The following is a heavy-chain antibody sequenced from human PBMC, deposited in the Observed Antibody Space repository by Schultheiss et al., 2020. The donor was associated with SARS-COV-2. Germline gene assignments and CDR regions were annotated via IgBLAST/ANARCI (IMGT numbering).Heavy chain of an antibody. CDR1: GGSISSSSYY. CDR3: ARGSGSHPLDY. D-gene: IGHD6-13*01. CDR2: IYYSGST. V-gene: IGHV4-61*05. Sequence: SETLSLTCTVSGGSISSSSYYWSWIRQPPGKGLEWIGYIYYSGSTNYNPSLKSRVTISVDTSKNQFSLKLTSVTAADTAVYYCARGSGSHPLDYWGQGTLVTVSS. J-gene: IGHJ4*02.